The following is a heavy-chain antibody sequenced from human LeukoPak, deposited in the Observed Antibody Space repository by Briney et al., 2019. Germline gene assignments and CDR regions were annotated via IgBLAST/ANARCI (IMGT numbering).Heavy chain of an antibody. J-gene: IGHJ4*02. V-gene: IGHV3-33*01. Sequence: PGGSLRLSCAASGFTFSSYGMHWVRQAPGKGLEWVAVIWYDGSNKYYADSVKGRFTISRDNSKNTLYLQMNSLRAEDTAVYYCARDKGTYGDLHFDYWGQGTLVTVPS. CDR2: IWYDGSNK. CDR3: ARDKGTYGDLHFDY. CDR1: GFTFSSYG. D-gene: IGHD4-17*01.